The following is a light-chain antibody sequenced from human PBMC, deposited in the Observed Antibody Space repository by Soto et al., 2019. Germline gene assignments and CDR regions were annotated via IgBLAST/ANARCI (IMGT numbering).Light chain of an antibody. J-gene: IGKJ4*01. CDR3: QQLTSYRLT. Sequence: DIQLTQSPSFLSASVGDRVTITCRASQGISSYFAWYQPKPGKSPKLLIYAVSTLQSGVPSRFSGSASGTEFTPTFSRLQPEDFATYCCQQLTSYRLTFGGGTKVEIK. CDR1: QGISSY. CDR2: AVS. V-gene: IGKV1-9*01.